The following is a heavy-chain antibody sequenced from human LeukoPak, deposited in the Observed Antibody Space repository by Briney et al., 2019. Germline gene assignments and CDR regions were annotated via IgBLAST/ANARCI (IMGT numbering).Heavy chain of an antibody. J-gene: IGHJ4*02. CDR3: AKWGCSGGSCYPFDY. CDR2: MSGSGGRT. D-gene: IGHD2-15*01. V-gene: IGHV3-23*01. Sequence: PGGSLRLSCTVSGFTVSSNSMSWVRQAPGKGLAWVSAMSGSGGRTYYADSVKGRFTISRDNSKNTLYLQMNSLRAEDTAVYYCAKWGCSGGSCYPFDYWGQGTLVTVSS. CDR1: GFTVSSNS.